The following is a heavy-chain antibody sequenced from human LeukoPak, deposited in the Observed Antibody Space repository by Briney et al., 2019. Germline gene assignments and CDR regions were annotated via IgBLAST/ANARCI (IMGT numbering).Heavy chain of an antibody. J-gene: IGHJ4*02. Sequence: SETLSLTCTVSGGSFSSYYWNWIRQPPGKGLELIGYIYYSGSTNYNPSLKSRVTISVDTSKNQFSLKLSSVTAADTAVYYCARHVPHGSSSDPLFDYWGQGTLVTVSS. CDR1: GGSFSSYY. D-gene: IGHD6-13*01. CDR2: IYYSGST. V-gene: IGHV4-59*08. CDR3: ARHVPHGSSSDPLFDY.